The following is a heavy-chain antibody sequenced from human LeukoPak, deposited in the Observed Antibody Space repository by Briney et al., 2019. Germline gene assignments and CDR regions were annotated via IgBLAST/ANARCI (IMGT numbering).Heavy chain of an antibody. CDR2: INPNSGGT. J-gene: IGHJ3*02. CDR1: GYTFTGYY. CDR3: AGEYCSSTSCYKAFDI. V-gene: IGHV1-2*02. Sequence: ASVKVSCKASGYTFTGYYMHWVRQVPGQGLEWMGWINPNSGGTNYAQKFQGRVTMTRDTSISTAYMELSRLRSDDTAVYYCAGEYCSSTSCYKAFDIWGQGTMVTVSS. D-gene: IGHD2-2*02.